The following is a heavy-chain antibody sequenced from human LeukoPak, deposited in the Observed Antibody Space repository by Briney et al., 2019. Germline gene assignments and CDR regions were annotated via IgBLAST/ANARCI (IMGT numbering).Heavy chain of an antibody. V-gene: IGHV4-39*01. Sequence: SETLSLTCTVSGGSVSSSSYYWGWVRQPPGKGLKWIGSIYYSGNTYYNPSLKSRVTISVDTSKNQFSLNLRSVTAADTAVYYCTTQTWSDAGVAWFDPWGQGTLLTVSS. D-gene: IGHD3-3*01. CDR2: IYYSGNT. CDR3: TTQTWSDAGVAWFDP. CDR1: GGSVSSSSYY. J-gene: IGHJ5*02.